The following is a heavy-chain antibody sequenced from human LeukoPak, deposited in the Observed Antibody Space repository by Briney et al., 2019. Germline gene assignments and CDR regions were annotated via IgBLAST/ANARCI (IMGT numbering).Heavy chain of an antibody. D-gene: IGHD3-10*01. V-gene: IGHV3-23*01. J-gene: IGHJ6*02. CDR3: AKELVTMVRGVIITRNYYGMDV. CDR2: ISGSGGST. Sequence: GGSLRLSCAASGFTFSSYTMSWVRQAPGKGLEWVSAISGSGGSTYYADSVKGRFTISRDNSKNTLYLQMNSLRAEDTAVYYCAKELVTMVRGVIITRNYYGMDVWGQGTTVTVSS. CDR1: GFTFSSYT.